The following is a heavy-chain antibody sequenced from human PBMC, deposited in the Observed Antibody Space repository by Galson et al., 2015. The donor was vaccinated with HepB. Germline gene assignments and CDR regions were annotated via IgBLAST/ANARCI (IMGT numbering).Heavy chain of an antibody. CDR2: ISGSGGST. V-gene: IGHV3-23*01. CDR1: EFTFSSYA. D-gene: IGHD2-2*02. J-gene: IGHJ4*02. Sequence: SLRLSCAASEFTFSSYAMTWVRQAPGKGLEWVSAISGSGGSTYYADSVKGRFTISRDNSKSTLYLQMNSLRAEDTAVYFCAKGGGSSWYTGLSCWGQGILVTVSS. CDR3: AKGGGSSWYTGLSC.